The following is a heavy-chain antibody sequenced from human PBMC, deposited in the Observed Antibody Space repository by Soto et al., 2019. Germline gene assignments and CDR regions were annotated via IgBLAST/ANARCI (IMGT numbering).Heavy chain of an antibody. CDR1: GLTIRSTY. Sequence: MLCCAVSGLTIRSTYFSLVRQAPGKGLEWVSVIFRTGNTFYTDSVKGRFTISRDTSETMVYLQMTNLKAEDTDVYYCAADRYDSSGYWGQGTLVTVYS. D-gene: IGHD3-22*01. J-gene: IGHJ4*02. CDR2: IFRTGNT. CDR3: AADRYDSSGY. V-gene: IGHV3-53*01.